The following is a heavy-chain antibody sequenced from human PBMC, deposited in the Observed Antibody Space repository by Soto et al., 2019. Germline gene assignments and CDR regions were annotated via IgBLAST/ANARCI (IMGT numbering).Heavy chain of an antibody. V-gene: IGHV4-59*01. CDR1: GGSITSYH. Sequence: PSETLSLTCIVSGGSITSYHWSWIRQLPEKGLDLIAYTSYTGNTNYNPSFQSRVTISIATSKDQLSLKMTYMXAADTAVYYCARDMPAGFTHSYDPRGQGTVVT. CDR3: ARDMPAGFTHSYDP. CDR2: TSYTGNT. J-gene: IGHJ5*02. D-gene: IGHD2-15*01.